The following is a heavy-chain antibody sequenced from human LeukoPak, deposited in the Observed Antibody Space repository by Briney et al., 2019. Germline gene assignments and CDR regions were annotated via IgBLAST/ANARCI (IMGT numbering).Heavy chain of an antibody. Sequence: ASVKVSCKASGYTFTGYYMHWVRQAPGQGLEWMGWINPNSGGTNYAQKFQGRVTMTRDTSISTAYMELSRLRSDDTAVYYCARDRYRGIQLWLPGYWGQGTLVTVSS. J-gene: IGHJ4*02. CDR3: ARDRYRGIQLWLPGY. CDR1: GYTFTGYY. CDR2: INPNSGGT. V-gene: IGHV1-2*02. D-gene: IGHD5-18*01.